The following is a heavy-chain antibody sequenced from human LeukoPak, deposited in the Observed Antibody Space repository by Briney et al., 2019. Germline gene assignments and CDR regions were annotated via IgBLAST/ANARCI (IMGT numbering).Heavy chain of an antibody. D-gene: IGHD3-10*01. CDR3: ARAPAALLWFGESGIFDY. CDR2: ISAYNGNT. Sequence: ASVKVSCKASGYTFTSYGISWVRQAPGQGLEWMGWISAYNGNTNYAQKLQGRVTMTTDTSTSTAYMELRSLRSDDTAVYYCARAPAALLWFGESGIFDYWGQGALVTVSS. V-gene: IGHV1-18*04. J-gene: IGHJ4*02. CDR1: GYTFTSYG.